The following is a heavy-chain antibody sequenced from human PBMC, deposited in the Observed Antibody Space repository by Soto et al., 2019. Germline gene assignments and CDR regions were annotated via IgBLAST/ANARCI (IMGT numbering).Heavy chain of an antibody. D-gene: IGHD2-15*01. CDR1: GFTFSDHA. V-gene: IGHV3-23*01. CDR2: ISGGGSGA. Sequence: EVQLLESGGGLVQPGGSLRLSCTASGFTFSDHAMTWVRQAPGKGLEWLSGISGGGSGAYYADSVKGRFTVSRANSNNTLFLQMDSLRVEATAVYYFAIDLWWYTHWGQGTLVTVSS. J-gene: IGHJ4*02. CDR3: AIDLWWYTH.